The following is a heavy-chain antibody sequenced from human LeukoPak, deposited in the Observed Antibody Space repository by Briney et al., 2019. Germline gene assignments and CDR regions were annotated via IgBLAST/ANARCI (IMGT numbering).Heavy chain of an antibody. V-gene: IGHV4-59*08. D-gene: IGHD3-10*01. CDR2: VHYSGST. CDR3: ARHYGSGTYPLDY. CDR1: GDSISGYY. J-gene: IGHJ4*02. Sequence: PSETLSLTCTVSGDSISGYYWSWIRLPPGKGLEWIGYVHYSGSTNYNPSLTSRLTISVDTSKNQFSLKLSSVTAADTAFYYFARHYGSGTYPLDYWGQGVLVTVSS.